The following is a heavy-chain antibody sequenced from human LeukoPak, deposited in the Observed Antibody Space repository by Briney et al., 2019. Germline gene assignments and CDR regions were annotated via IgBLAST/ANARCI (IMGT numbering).Heavy chain of an antibody. CDR1: GFTFSSYA. Sequence: TGGSLRLSCAASGFTFSSYAMSWVRQAPGKGLEWVSAISGSGGSTYYADSVKGRFTISRDNSKNTLYLQMNSLRAEDTAVYYCARERGAAGTNNYYYYGMDVWGQGTTVTVSS. J-gene: IGHJ6*02. CDR3: ARERGAAGTNNYYYYGMDV. D-gene: IGHD6-13*01. CDR2: ISGSGGST. V-gene: IGHV3-23*01.